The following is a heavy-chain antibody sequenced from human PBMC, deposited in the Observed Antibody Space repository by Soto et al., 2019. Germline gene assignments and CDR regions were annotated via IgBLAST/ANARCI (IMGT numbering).Heavy chain of an antibody. Sequence: SETLSLTCDVYGGSFSGYFWNWIRQSPGKGLEWIGKVNHNGRNNYSPSLKSRVTISLDMSKKQISLKLTSVTAADTAVYYCARGGSSDWQVAFDFWGQGTMVTVSS. D-gene: IGHD6-19*01. V-gene: IGHV4-34*01. CDR2: VNHNGRN. CDR1: GGSFSGYF. CDR3: ARGGSSDWQVAFDF. J-gene: IGHJ3*01.